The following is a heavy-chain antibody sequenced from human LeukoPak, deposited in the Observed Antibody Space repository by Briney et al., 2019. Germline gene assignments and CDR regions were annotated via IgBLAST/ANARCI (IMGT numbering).Heavy chain of an antibody. J-gene: IGHJ4*02. V-gene: IGHV1-2*02. CDR3: GTLLSNGPFDY. CDR1: GYTFTGYY. CDR2: IYPNSGAT. Sequence: SVKVSCKASGYTFTGYYMHWVRQAPGQGLEWMGWIYPNSGATKYAQKFQGRVTMTRDTSISTAYMELSGLRSDDTVVYYCGTLLSNGPFDYWGQGSLVTVSS.